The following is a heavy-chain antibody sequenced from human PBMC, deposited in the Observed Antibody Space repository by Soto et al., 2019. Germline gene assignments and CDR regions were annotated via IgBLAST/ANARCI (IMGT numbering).Heavy chain of an antibody. CDR3: ARGNHRWLQLWYFDL. CDR2: TIPSFGTA. V-gene: IGHV1-69*12. J-gene: IGHJ2*01. CDR1: GGTFSSYT. Sequence: QVQLVQSGAEVKKPGSSVTVSCKASGGTFSSYTISWVRQAPGQGHEWMGGTIPSFGTANYAQKFQGRVTITGDESTSTAYMELSSLRSEDTAVYYCARGNHRWLQLWYFDLWGRGTLVTVSS. D-gene: IGHD5-12*01.